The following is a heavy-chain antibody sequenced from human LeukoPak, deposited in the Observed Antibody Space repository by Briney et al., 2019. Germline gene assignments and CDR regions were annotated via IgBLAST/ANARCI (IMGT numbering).Heavy chain of an antibody. J-gene: IGHJ5*02. Sequence: PSETLSLTCTVSGGSISSYYWSWIRQPPGKGLEWIGYIYYSGSTNYNPSLKSRVTISVDTSKKQFSLKLSSVTAADTAVYYCARGGPIFGVVRPNWFDPWGQGTLVTVSS. CDR1: GGSISSYY. V-gene: IGHV4-59*01. CDR2: IYYSGST. D-gene: IGHD3-3*01. CDR3: ARGGPIFGVVRPNWFDP.